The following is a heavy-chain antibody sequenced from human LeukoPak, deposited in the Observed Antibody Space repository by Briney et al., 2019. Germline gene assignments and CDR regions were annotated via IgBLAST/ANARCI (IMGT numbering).Heavy chain of an antibody. V-gene: IGHV3-33*08. CDR3: ARAHSYGYFSWFDP. J-gene: IGHJ5*02. Sequence: GGSLRLSCAASGFTFSSYGMHWVRQAPGKGLEWVAVIWYDGSNKYYADSVKGRFTISRDNSKNTLYLQMNSLGAEDTAVYYCARAHSYGYFSWFDPWGQGTLVTVSS. CDR2: IWYDGSNK. D-gene: IGHD5-18*01. CDR1: GFTFSSYG.